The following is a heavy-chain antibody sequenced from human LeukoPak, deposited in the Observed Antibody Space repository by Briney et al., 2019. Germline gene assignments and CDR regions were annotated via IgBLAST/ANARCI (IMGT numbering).Heavy chain of an antibody. CDR3: AKATMIVVVSPFDY. V-gene: IGHV3-30*18. CDR2: ISYDGSNK. Sequence: GGSLRLSCAASGFTFSSYGMHWVRQAPGKGLEWVAVISYDGSNKYYADSVKGRFTISRDNSKNTLYLQMNSLRAEDTAVYYCAKATMIVVVSPFDYWGQGTLVTVSS. J-gene: IGHJ4*02. D-gene: IGHD3-22*01. CDR1: GFTFSSYG.